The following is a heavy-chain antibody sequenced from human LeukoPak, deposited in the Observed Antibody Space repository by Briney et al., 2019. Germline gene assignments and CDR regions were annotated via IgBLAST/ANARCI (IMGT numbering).Heavy chain of an antibody. CDR1: GGSISTYY. CDR3: AREDPQTTVPEGMDV. Sequence: SETLSLTCSVSGGSISTYYWSWIRQLPGKGLEWIGYIYYTETTNYNPSLRSRVTISVDTSRNQFSLGLSSVTAADTAVYYCAREDPQTTVPEGMDVWGHGTTVIVSS. D-gene: IGHD4-17*01. J-gene: IGHJ6*02. V-gene: IGHV4-59*01. CDR2: IYYTETT.